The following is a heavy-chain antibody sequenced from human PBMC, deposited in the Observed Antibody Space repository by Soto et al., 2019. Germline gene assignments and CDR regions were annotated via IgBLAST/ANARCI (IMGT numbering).Heavy chain of an antibody. D-gene: IGHD3-22*01. CDR2: IKSKTDGGTT. V-gene: IGHV3-15*01. CDR3: TTVTYYYDTASAFDI. CDR1: GFTFSNAW. J-gene: IGHJ3*02. Sequence: PGGSLRLSCAASGFTFSNAWMSWVRQAPGKGLEWVGRIKSKTDGGTTDYAAPVKGRFTISRDDSKNTLYLQMNSLKTEDTAVYYCTTVTYYYDTASAFDIWGQGTMVTVSS.